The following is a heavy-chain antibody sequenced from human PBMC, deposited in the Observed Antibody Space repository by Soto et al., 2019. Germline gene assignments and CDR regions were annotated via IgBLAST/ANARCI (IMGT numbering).Heavy chain of an antibody. D-gene: IGHD6-13*01. CDR2: ISAYNGNT. J-gene: IGHJ5*02. Sequence: QVQLVQSGAEVKKPGASVKVSCEASGYTFTSYGISWVRQAPGQGLEWMGWISAYNGNTNYAQKLQGRVTMTTDTSTSTAYMELRSLRSDDTAVYYCARGVRFGIAAARSRYNWFDPWGQGTLVTVSS. V-gene: IGHV1-18*01. CDR1: GYTFTSYG. CDR3: ARGVRFGIAAARSRYNWFDP.